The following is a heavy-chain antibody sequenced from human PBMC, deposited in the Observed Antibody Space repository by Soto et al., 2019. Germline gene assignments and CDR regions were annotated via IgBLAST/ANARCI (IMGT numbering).Heavy chain of an antibody. J-gene: IGHJ4*02. V-gene: IGHV3-11*01. CDR3: ASGTNGAFFVY. D-gene: IGHD2-8*01. Sequence: GGSLRLSCAASGFTFSNYYMSWIRQAPGKGLEWVSYISSRASTIFYADSVKGRFTISRDNVKSSLYLQMNSPRAEDTAVYYCASGTNGAFFVYWGQGILVTVSS. CDR1: GFTFSNYY. CDR2: ISSRASTI.